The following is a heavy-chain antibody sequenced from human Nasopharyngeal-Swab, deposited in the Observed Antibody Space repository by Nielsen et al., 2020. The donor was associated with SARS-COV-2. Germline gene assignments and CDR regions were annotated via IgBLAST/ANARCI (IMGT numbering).Heavy chain of an antibody. D-gene: IGHD3-10*01. Sequence: WIRQPPGKGLEWVAVVSYDGRHKSYADSVKGRFTVSRDNSKNTMYLQMSSLSAEDTAIYYCAKSLRGVSLSFGYYYGLDVWGQGTTVTVSS. CDR3: AKSLRGVSLSFGYYYGLDV. CDR2: VSYDGRHK. V-gene: IGHV3-30*18. J-gene: IGHJ6*02.